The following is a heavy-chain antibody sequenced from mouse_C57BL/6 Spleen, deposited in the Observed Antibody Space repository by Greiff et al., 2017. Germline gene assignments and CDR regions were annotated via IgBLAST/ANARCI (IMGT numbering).Heavy chain of an antibody. J-gene: IGHJ2*01. V-gene: IGHV5-16*01. CDR1: GFTFSDYY. CDR3: AREPKDYFDY. Sequence: EVKLMESEGGLVQPGSSMKLSCTASGFTFSDYYMAWVRQVPEKGLEWVANINYDGSSTYYLDSLKSRFIISRDNAKNILYLQISSLKSEDTATYYCAREPKDYFDYWGQGTTLTVSS. CDR2: INYDGSST.